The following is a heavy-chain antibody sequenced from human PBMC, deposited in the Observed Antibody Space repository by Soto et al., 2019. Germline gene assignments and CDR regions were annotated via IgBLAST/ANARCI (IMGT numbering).Heavy chain of an antibody. V-gene: IGHV3-30*18. CDR3: AKTITTIRVSSTGPGALLDN. CDR2: ISNDGNSE. J-gene: IGHJ4*02. Sequence: QVQLVESGGGVVQPGRSLRLSCAASGFTFSVFGMHWVRQAPGKGLEWVAVISNDGNSEHYADSVKGRFTISRDNSKNTLYLQMNRLSVEGTAVYYCAKTITTIRVSSTGPGALLDNWGQGILVSVSS. CDR1: GFTFSVFG. D-gene: IGHD3-3*01.